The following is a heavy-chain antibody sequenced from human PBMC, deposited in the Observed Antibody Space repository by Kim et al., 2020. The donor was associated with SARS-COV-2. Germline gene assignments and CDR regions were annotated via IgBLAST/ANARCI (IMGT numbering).Heavy chain of an antibody. CDR3: ARELLRRYGPFDI. CDR2: INQDGSQT. J-gene: IGHJ3*02. Sequence: GGSLRLSCAASRFTFSGYWMGWVRQAPGQGLEWVANINQDGSQTFYVDSVKGRFTISRDNAENSLYLQMNSLRAEDTAVYYCARELLRRYGPFDIWAQGTMVNVSS. V-gene: IGHV3-7*03. CDR1: RFTFSGYW. D-gene: IGHD1-1*01.